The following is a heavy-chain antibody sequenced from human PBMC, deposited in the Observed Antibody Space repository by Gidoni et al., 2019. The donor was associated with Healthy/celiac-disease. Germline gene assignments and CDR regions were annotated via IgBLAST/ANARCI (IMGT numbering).Heavy chain of an antibody. Sequence: EVQLVESGGGLVQPGGSLRLSCAASGFTFCSYEMNWVRQAPGKGLEWVSYISSSGSTIYYADSVKGRFTISRDNAKNSLYLQMNSLRAEDTAVYYCARAGLYGDYTDYWGQGTLVTVSS. D-gene: IGHD4-17*01. J-gene: IGHJ4*02. V-gene: IGHV3-48*03. CDR2: ISSSGSTI. CDR3: ARAGLYGDYTDY. CDR1: GFTFCSYE.